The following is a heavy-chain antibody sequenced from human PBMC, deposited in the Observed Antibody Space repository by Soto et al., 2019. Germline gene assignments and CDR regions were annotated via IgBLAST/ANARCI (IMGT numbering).Heavy chain of an antibody. CDR2: IKSKTDGGTT. Sequence: GGSLRLSCAASGFTFSNAWMSWVRQAPGKGLVWVGRIKSKTDGGTTDYAAPVKGRFTISRDDSKNTLYLQMNSLKTEDTAAYYCTTDLAQIYLHYWGQGTLVTVS. V-gene: IGHV3-15*01. J-gene: IGHJ4*02. CDR1: GFTFSNAW. CDR3: TTDLAQIYLHY.